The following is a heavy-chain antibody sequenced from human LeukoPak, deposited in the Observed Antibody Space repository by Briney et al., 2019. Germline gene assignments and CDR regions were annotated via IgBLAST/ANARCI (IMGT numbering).Heavy chain of an antibody. CDR2: ISRSKNYS. D-gene: IGHD2-2*01. V-gene: IGHV3-21*01. CDR3: ARARAMDY. J-gene: IGHJ4*02. CDR1: GFIFSNYN. Sequence: GGSLRLSCAASGFIFSNYNMNWARQTPGKGLEWVSSISRSKNYSYYADSVKGRFTISRDNANSSLYLQMNSLRAEDTAVYYCARARAMDYWGQGTLVTVSS.